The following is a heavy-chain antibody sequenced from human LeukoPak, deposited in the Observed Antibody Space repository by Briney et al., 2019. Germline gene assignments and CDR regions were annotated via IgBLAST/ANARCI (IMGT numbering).Heavy chain of an antibody. V-gene: IGHV5-51*01. J-gene: IGHJ4*02. D-gene: IGHD6-13*01. CDR1: GYSFTSYW. CDR3: ARPAADPYYFDY. CDR2: IYPGDSGT. Sequence: GESLKISCKGSGYSFTSYWIGWVRQMPGKGLEWMGIIYPGDSGTRYSPSFQGQVTISADKSISTAYLQWSSLKASDTAMYHSARPAADPYYFDYWGQGTLVTVSS.